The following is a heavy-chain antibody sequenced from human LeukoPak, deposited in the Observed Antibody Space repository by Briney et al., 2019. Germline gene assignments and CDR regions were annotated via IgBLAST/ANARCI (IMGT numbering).Heavy chain of an antibody. Sequence: PSETLSLTCAVYGGSFSGYYWTWFRQTPGKGLEWMGEMNPSGSTNYNPPLMSRVTISVDTSKNQFSLKLSSVTAADTAVYYCARGRQDVTMIVVVMTAVSYYLDVWGKGTTVTVS. CDR1: GGSFSGYY. CDR3: ARGRQDVTMIVVVMTAVSYYLDV. J-gene: IGHJ6*03. V-gene: IGHV4-34*01. CDR2: MNPSGST. D-gene: IGHD3-22*01.